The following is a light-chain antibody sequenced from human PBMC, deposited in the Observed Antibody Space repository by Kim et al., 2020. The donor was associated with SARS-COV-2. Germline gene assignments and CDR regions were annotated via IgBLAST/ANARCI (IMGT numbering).Light chain of an antibody. J-gene: IGKJ2*01. CDR2: GAY. CDR3: QQYGNSPYT. V-gene: IGKV3-20*01. Sequence: EFVLTQSPGTLSLSPGERATLSCRASQSVSSSYLGWYQQRPGQAPRLLIYGAYYRATRIPDRFSGSGSGTDFTLTISRLEPEDFAVYYCQQYGNSPYTFGQGTKLEI. CDR1: QSVSSSY.